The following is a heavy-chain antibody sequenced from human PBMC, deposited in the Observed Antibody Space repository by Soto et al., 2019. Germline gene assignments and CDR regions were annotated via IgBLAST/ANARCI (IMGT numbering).Heavy chain of an antibody. CDR3: AGPHDDVDIVATITLDY. CDR2: ISSSSSYI. Sequence: PGGSLRLSCAASGFTFSSYSMNWVRQAPGKGLEWVSSISSSSSYIYYADSVKGRFTISRDNAKNSLYLQMNSLRAEDTAVYYCAGPHDDVDIVATITLDYWGQGTLVTVSS. V-gene: IGHV3-21*01. D-gene: IGHD5-12*01. CDR1: GFTFSSYS. J-gene: IGHJ4*02.